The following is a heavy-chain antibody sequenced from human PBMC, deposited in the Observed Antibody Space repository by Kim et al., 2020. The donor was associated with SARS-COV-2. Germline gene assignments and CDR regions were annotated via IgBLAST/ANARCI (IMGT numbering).Heavy chain of an antibody. CDR1: GFTFSSFN. J-gene: IGHJ3*01. CDR3: ARPITGGNAFDL. Sequence: GGSLRLSCAASGFTFSSFNINWVRQAPGKGLEWVSSISTSSSNIYYADSVKGRFTISRDNAKNSLYLQMNSLRAEDTAVYYCARPITGGNAFDLWGQGTMVSVSS. D-gene: IGHD3-16*01. CDR2: ISTSSSNI. V-gene: IGHV3-21*01.